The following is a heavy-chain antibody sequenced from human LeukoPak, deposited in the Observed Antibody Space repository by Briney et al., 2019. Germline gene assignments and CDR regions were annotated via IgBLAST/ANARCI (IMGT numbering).Heavy chain of an antibody. D-gene: IGHD2-8*02. CDR1: GFSFSNYG. Sequence: PGGSLRLSCAASGFSFSNYGMNWVRQAPGKGLEWISYIDSSSRTIYYSDSVKGRFAISRDNAKSSLYLQMNSLRDEDTAVFYCARESYCSGGECYPPTLNYYGMDVWGQGTTVTVSS. CDR3: ARESYCSGGECYPPTLNYYGMDV. J-gene: IGHJ6*02. V-gene: IGHV3-48*02. CDR2: IDSSSRTI.